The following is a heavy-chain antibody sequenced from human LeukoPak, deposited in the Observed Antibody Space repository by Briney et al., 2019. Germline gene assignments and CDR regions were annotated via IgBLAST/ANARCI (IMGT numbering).Heavy chain of an antibody. CDR1: EYTFASYD. V-gene: IGHV1-8*01. Sequence: ASMKVSCKASEYTFASYDIYWVRQAAGQGLEWVGWVNPNSGNTGCAQKFQGRVTMTRNTSITTAYMELSGLTFEDTAVYYCARPGGVWFGELGLGGMAFWGQGTTVTVSS. CDR2: VNPNSGNT. D-gene: IGHD3-10*01. J-gene: IGHJ6*02. CDR3: ARPGGVWFGELGLGGMAF.